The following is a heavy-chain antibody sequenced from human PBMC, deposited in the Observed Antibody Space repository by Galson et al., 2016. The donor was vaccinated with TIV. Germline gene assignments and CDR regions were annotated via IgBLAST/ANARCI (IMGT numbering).Heavy chain of an antibody. CDR1: GYSFTSEW. CDR3: ARPLLQGSHDWFDI. CDR2: IYPGDSDT. Sequence: QSGAEVKKPGESLKISCKGSGYSFTSEWIGWVRQMPGKGLEWMGFIYPGDSDTRYSPSFDGQVRNSADKSLSTAYLQWTSLKASDSANYYCARPLLQGSHDWFDIWGQGTMVTVSS. V-gene: IGHV5-51*03. J-gene: IGHJ3*02. D-gene: IGHD2-21*01.